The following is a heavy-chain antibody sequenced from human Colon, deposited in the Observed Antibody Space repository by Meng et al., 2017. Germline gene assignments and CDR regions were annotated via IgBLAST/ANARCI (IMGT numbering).Heavy chain of an antibody. V-gene: IGHV4-61*01. CDR2: IYYSGST. CDR1: GGSVISNSSY. D-gene: IGHD5-12*01. Sequence: VNLQAWGHVLVRRPDTLSLNCPASGGSVISNSSYWSWIRQPPGKGLEWIGFIYYSGSTNYNPSLKSRVTISVDTSKNQFSLKVSSVTAADTAVYYCARDSGYDKNWFDPWGQGTLVTVSS. CDR3: ARDSGYDKNWFDP. J-gene: IGHJ5*02.